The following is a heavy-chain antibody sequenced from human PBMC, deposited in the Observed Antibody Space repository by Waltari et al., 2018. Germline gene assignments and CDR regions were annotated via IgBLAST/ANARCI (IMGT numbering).Heavy chain of an antibody. V-gene: IGHV1-2*02. CDR1: GYSFIDQY. J-gene: IGHJ4*02. Sequence: QVQLVQSGAEVKKPGATVKVSCKASGYSFIDQYIHWVRQAPGQGLEWRGWFNPNTRVTKFAQKFQGRVTMTSNTSMRTAHMELSRLRFDDTAVYYCALEQRDAVAYFDYWGQGTLVTVSS. CDR3: ALEQRDAVAYFDY. CDR2: FNPNTRVT. D-gene: IGHD5-18*01.